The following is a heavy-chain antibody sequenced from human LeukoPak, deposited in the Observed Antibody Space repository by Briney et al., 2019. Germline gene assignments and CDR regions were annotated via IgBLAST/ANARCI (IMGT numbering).Heavy chain of an antibody. Sequence: GGSLRLSCAVSGFTFSSYAMSWVRQAPGKGLEWVAGISGSGGGTNYADSVKGRFTISRDNPKNTLYLQMNSLRAEDTAVYYCARDLAAAFDYWGQGTLVTVSS. J-gene: IGHJ4*02. CDR3: ARDLAAAFDY. D-gene: IGHD6-13*01. CDR1: GFTFSSYA. V-gene: IGHV3-23*01. CDR2: ISGSGGGT.